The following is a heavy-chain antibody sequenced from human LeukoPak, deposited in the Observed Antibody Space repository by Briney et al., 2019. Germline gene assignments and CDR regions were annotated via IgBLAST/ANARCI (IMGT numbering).Heavy chain of an antibody. CDR3: ARPISDDSSGRDY. V-gene: IGHV4-59*01. CDR2: IYYSGST. D-gene: IGHD3-22*01. J-gene: IGHJ4*02. CDR1: GDSISSYY. Sequence: SETLSLTCTVSGDSISSYYWNWIRQPPGKGLEWIGYIYYSGSTNYNPSLKSRVTISVDTSKNQFSLKLSSVTAADTAVYYCARPISDDSSGRDYWGQGTLVTVSS.